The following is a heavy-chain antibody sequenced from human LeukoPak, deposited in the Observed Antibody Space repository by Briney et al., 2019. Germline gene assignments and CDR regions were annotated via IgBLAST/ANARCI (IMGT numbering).Heavy chain of an antibody. D-gene: IGHD1-1*01. CDR1: GFTFSTYW. CDR3: ARDSPGYLAYDS. V-gene: IGHV3-7*04. J-gene: IGHJ4*02. CDR2: IKEDGSAT. Sequence: GGSLRHSCAASGFTFSTYWMTWVRQAPGKGPEWVANIKEDGSATYYVDSVKGRFPISRDNAKKSLYLQMNSLRAEDTAVYYCARDSPGYLAYDSWGQGTLVTVSS.